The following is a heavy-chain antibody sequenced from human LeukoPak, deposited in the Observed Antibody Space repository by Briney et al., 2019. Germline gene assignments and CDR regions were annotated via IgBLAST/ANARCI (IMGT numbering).Heavy chain of an antibody. CDR3: AREKYYYDSSGYRGYMDV. CDR2: IYYSGST. D-gene: IGHD3-22*01. CDR1: GGSISSYY. V-gene: IGHV4-59*01. J-gene: IGHJ6*03. Sequence: SETLSLTCTVSGGSISSYYWSWIRQPPGKGLEWIGYIYYSGSTNYNPSLKSRVTISVDTSRNQFSLKLSSVTAADTAVYYCAREKYYYDSSGYRGYMDVWGKGTTVTVSS.